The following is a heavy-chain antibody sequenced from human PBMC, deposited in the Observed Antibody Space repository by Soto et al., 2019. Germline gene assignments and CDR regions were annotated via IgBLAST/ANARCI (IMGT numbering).Heavy chain of an antibody. J-gene: IGHJ4*02. D-gene: IGHD5-12*01. Sequence: ASVKVSCKASGYIFIDFYIHWVRQAPGQGLEWMGRINPNSGDTNLAQQFQGRVTMTRDTSISTAYMDLTSLTYDDTAVYYCARDYDPPHWGQGTLVTVS. CDR2: INPNSGDT. V-gene: IGHV1-2*02. CDR1: GYIFIDFY. CDR3: ARDYDPPH.